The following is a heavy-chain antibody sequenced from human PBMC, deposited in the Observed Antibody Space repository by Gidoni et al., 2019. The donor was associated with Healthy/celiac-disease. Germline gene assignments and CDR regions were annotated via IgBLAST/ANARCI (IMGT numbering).Heavy chain of an antibody. V-gene: IGHV7-4-1*02. CDR2: INTNTGNP. J-gene: IGHJ6*02. Sequence: QVQLVQSGSELKKPGASVKVSCKASGYTFTSYAMTWVRQAPGQGLEWMGWINTNTGNPTYAQGFTGRFVFSLDTSVSTAYLQISSLKAEDTAVYYCARLFRYDGSTPGVDYYYGMDVWGQGTTVTVSS. CDR3: ARLFRYDGSTPGVDYYYGMDV. D-gene: IGHD3-10*01. CDR1: GYTFTSYA.